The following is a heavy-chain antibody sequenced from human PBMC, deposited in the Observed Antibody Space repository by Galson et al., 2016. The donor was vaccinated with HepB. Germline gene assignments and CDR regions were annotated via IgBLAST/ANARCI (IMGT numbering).Heavy chain of an antibody. J-gene: IGHJ4*02. CDR3: ARDRTVTTLLHY. D-gene: IGHD4-17*01. CDR2: ISAYNGNR. V-gene: IGHV1-18*01. CDR1: GYTFTSFA. Sequence: SVKVSCKASGYTFTSFAITWVRQAPGQGPEWMGWISAYNGNRNYAQKLKGRVTMTSDTATSTVYMELSRLRSDDTAVYYCARDRTVTTLLHYWGQGTLVTVSS.